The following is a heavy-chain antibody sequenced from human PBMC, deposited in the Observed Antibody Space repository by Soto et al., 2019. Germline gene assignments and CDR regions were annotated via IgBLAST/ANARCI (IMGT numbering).Heavy chain of an antibody. CDR1: DGSISRSAFY. CDR2: IYYSGST. D-gene: IGHD4-17*01. CDR3: ARGGLFYGDYTAEYFQH. V-gene: IGHV4-61*05. J-gene: IGHJ1*01. Sequence: PSETLSLTCTVSDGSISRSAFYWGWIRQPPGKGQEWIGYIYYSGSTNYNPSLKSRVTISVDTSKNQFSLKLSSVTAADTAVYYCARGGLFYGDYTAEYFQHWGQGTLVTVSS.